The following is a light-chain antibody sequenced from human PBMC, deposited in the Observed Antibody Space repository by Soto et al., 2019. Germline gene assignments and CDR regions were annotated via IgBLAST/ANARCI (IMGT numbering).Light chain of an antibody. CDR2: NNN. J-gene: IGLJ2*01. CDR3: SSYAGSNNLV. CDR1: TSNIGSKT. V-gene: IGLV1-44*01. Sequence: QSVLTQPPSASGTPGQRVTISCSGSTSNIGSKTVSWYQQLPGSAPRVLIYNNNERPSGVPDRFSGSKSGTSASLAISGLQSEDEADYYCSSYAGSNNLVFGGGTKLTVL.